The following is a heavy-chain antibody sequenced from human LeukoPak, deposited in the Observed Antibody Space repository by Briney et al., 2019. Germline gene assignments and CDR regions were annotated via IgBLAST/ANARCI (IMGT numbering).Heavy chain of an antibody. CDR1: GFTFSNYP. V-gene: IGHV3-48*04. Sequence: PGGSLRLSCAASGFTFSNYPMNWVRQAPGKGLEWISYISSTSGTIYYADSVKGRFTISRDNAKNSLSLQMNSLRADDTAVYYCAKGPGTGHYFDYWGQGTLVTVSS. D-gene: IGHD3/OR15-3a*01. CDR3: AKGPGTGHYFDY. CDR2: ISSTSGTI. J-gene: IGHJ4*02.